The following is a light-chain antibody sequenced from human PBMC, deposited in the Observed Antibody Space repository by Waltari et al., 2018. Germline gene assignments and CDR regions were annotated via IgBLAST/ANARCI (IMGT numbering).Light chain of an antibody. J-gene: IGLJ3*02. V-gene: IGLV2-14*03. Sequence: QSALTQPASVSGSPGQSLTISCTGTSSDVGGYNYLSWYQHHPGKVPKLLIFDVSNRPAGVSNRFSGSKSGNTASLTISGLQAEDESDYYCCSFTSRSTWVFGGGTKLTVL. CDR2: DVS. CDR1: SSDVGGYNY. CDR3: CSFTSRSTWV.